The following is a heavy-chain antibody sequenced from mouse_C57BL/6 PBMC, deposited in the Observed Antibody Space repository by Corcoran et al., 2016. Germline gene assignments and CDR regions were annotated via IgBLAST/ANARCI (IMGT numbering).Heavy chain of an antibody. V-gene: IGHV1-19*01. CDR2: INPYNGGT. Sequence: EVQLQQSGPVLVKPGASVKMSCKASGYTFTDYYMNWVKQSHGKSLEWIGVINPYNGGTSYNQKFKGKATLTVDKSSSTAYMELNSLTSEDSAVYYCARGTVVAPEDVWGTGTTVTVSS. J-gene: IGHJ1*03. CDR1: GYTFTDYY. D-gene: IGHD1-1*01. CDR3: ARGTVVAPEDV.